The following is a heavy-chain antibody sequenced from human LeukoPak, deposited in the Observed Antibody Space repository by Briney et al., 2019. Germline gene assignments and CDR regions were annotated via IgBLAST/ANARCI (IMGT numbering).Heavy chain of an antibody. CDR2: INPNSGAT. J-gene: IGHJ4*02. CDR3: ARNPPYCTSTSCYNDY. Sequence: ASVKVSCKASGYTFTIYYMHWVRQAPGQGLEWMGWINPNSGATSYAQRFQGRVTMTRDTSISTAYMELSGLTSDDTAVYYCARNPPYCTSTSCYNDYWGQGTLVTDSS. CDR1: GYTFTIYY. D-gene: IGHD2-2*02. V-gene: IGHV1-2*02.